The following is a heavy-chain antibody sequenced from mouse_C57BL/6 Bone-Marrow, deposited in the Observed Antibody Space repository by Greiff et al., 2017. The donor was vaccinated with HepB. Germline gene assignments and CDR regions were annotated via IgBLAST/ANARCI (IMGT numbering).Heavy chain of an antibody. V-gene: IGHV2-2*01. CDR3: ARTLPLLWLRRTGDWYFDV. J-gene: IGHJ1*03. CDR1: GFSLTSYG. Sequence: QVQLQQSGPGLVQPSQSLSITCTVSGFSLTSYGVHWVRQSPGKGLEWLGVIWSGGSTDYNAAFISRLSISKDNSKSQVFFKMNSLQADDTAIYYCARTLPLLWLRRTGDWYFDVWGTGTTVTVSS. CDR2: IWSGGST. D-gene: IGHD2-2*01.